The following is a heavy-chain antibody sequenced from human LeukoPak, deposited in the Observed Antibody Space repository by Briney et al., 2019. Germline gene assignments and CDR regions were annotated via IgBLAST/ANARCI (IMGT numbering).Heavy chain of an antibody. CDR1: GFIFSSYS. V-gene: IGHV3-7*03. CDR3: ARGGGLDV. D-gene: IGHD3-16*01. CDR2: INHNGNVN. Sequence: GGSLRLSCAASGFIFSSYSMNWVRQAPGKGLEWVASINHNGNVNYYVDSVKGRFTISRDNAKNSLYLQMSNLRAEDTAVYFCARGGGLDVWGQGATVTVSS. J-gene: IGHJ6*02.